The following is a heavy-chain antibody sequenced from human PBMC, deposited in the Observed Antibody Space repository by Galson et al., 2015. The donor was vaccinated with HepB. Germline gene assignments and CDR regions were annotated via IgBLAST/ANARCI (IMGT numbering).Heavy chain of an antibody. V-gene: IGHV1-18*04. Sequence: SVKVSCKASGYTFTSYGISWVRQAPGQGLEWMGWISAYNGNTNYAQKLQGRVTMTTDTSTSTAYMELRSLRSDDTAVYYCARVGLAYCGGDCYYYYMDVWGRGTTVTVSS. CDR3: ARVGLAYCGGDCYYYYMDV. CDR2: ISAYNGNT. D-gene: IGHD2-21*01. J-gene: IGHJ6*03. CDR1: GYTFTSYG.